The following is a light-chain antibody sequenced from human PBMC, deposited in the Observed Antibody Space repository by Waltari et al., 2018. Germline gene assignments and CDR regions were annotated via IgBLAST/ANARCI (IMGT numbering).Light chain of an antibody. J-gene: IGLJ2*01. CDR1: SSAIGSYNY. V-gene: IGLV2-14*03. CDR2: HVT. CDR3: SSYMDTTAVEL. Sequence: QSALTQPASVSLSPRQPIPISCAGTSSAIGSYNYVSWYQQHPGKAPKLMIFHVTNRPSGVSNRFSGAKSGNTASLVRSGLQGEDEADYYISSYMDTTAVELFGGGTSLTVL.